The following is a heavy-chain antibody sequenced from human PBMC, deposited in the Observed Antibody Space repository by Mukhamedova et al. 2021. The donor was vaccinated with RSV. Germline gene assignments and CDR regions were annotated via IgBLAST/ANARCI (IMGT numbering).Heavy chain of an antibody. CDR1: GSYY. V-gene: IGHV4-61*01. D-gene: IGHD3-22*01. CDR2: IYYSGST. Sequence: GSYYWSWIRQPPGKGLEWIGYIYYSGSTNYNPSLKSRVTISVDTSKNQFSLKLSSVTAADTAVYYCARALPGYYYDSSGYYLDYWG. J-gene: IGHJ4*01. CDR3: ARALPGYYYDSSGYYLDY.